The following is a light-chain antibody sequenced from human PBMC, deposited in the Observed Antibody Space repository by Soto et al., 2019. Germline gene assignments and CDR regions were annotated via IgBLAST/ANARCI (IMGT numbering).Light chain of an antibody. CDR2: GAS. CDR3: QQYNNWPPWT. CDR1: QSVSSN. V-gene: IGKV3-15*01. J-gene: IGKJ1*01. Sequence: EIVMMQSPATLSVSPGARDSMCWRASQSVSSNLAWYQQKPGQAPRLLIYGASTRATGIPARFSGSGSGTEFTLTISSLQSEDFAVYYCQQYNNWPPWTLGQGTKVDIK.